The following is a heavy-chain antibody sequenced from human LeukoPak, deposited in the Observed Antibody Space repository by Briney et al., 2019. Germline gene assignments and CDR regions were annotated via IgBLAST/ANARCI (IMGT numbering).Heavy chain of an antibody. CDR3: AREGSSLDY. Sequence: GGPLRLSCAASGFTFSDYYMSWIRQAPGKGLEWVSYISSSSSYTNYADSVKGRFTISRDNAKNSLYLQMNSLRAEDTAVYYCAREGSSLDYWGQGTLVTVSS. CDR2: ISSSSSYT. D-gene: IGHD6-13*01. CDR1: GFTFSDYY. V-gene: IGHV3-11*06. J-gene: IGHJ4*02.